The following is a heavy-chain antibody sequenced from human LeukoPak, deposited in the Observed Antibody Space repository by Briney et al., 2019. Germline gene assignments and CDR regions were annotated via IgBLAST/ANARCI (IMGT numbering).Heavy chain of an antibody. CDR1: GYTFTGYS. D-gene: IGHD5/OR15-5a*01. CDR2: ITTSTGNP. CDR3: ARDASTINFDY. J-gene: IGHJ4*02. V-gene: IGHV7-4-1*02. Sequence: ASVKVSCMASGYTFTGYSINWLRQAPGQGLEWMGWITTSTGNPTYAQGFTGRFVFSLDTSVSTTYLHINSLKAEDTAVYYCARDASTINFDYWGQGTLVTVSS.